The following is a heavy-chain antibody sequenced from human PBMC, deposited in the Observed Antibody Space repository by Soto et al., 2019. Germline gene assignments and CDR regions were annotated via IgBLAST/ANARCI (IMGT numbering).Heavy chain of an antibody. V-gene: IGHV4-34*01. CDR3: ARGLFNSRRVLEWFPPRRPFDY. D-gene: IGHD3-3*01. J-gene: IGHJ4*02. CDR2: INHSGGT. Sequence: KASETLSLTCAVYGGSFSGYYWSWIRQPPGKGLEWIGEINHSGGTNYNPSLKSRVTISVDTSKNQFSLKLSSVTAADTAVYYCARGLFNSRRVLEWFPPRRPFDYWGQGTLVTAPQ. CDR1: GGSFSGYY.